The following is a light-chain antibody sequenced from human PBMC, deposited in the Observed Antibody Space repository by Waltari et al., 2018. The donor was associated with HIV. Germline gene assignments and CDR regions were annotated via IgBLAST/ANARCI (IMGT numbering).Light chain of an antibody. CDR2: EVN. CDR3: SSYGGTDTYV. J-gene: IGLJ1*01. V-gene: IGLV2-8*01. Sequence: SALTQPPSASGSVGQSVSISCTGTRSDVGAYDYVSWYQQHPGKAPKVIIYEVNKRPSGVPQRFSGSKSGNTASLTVAGLQADDEADYFCSSYGGTDTYVFGSGTKVSVL. CDR1: RSDVGAYDY.